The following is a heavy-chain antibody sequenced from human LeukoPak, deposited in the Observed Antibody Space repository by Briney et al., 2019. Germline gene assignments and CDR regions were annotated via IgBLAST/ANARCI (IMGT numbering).Heavy chain of an antibody. Sequence: PSETLSLTCAVSGGSISSGGYYWSWIRQPPGKGLEWIGEINHSGSTNYNPSLKSRVTISVDTSKNQFSLKLSSVTAADTAVYYCGSGPNWFDPWGQGTLVTVSS. CDR1: GGSISSGGYY. CDR2: INHSGST. V-gene: IGHV4-34*01. CDR3: GSGPNWFDP. J-gene: IGHJ5*02.